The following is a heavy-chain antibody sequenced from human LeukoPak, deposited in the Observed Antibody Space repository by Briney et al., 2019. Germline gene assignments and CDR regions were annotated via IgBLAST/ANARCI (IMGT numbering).Heavy chain of an antibody. CDR2: TNPGGQT. V-gene: IGHV4-34*01. D-gene: IGHD2-2*02. J-gene: IGHJ4*02. CDR3: ARIRCGHSDEICYNS. CDR1: GVSFRAHY. Sequence: PSETLSLTCAVHGVSFRAHYWSWIRQSPGKGLEWIGETNPGGQTNYNPSLKSRVTISVGPSENRFSLRLTSVTAADTAVYFCARIRCGHSDEICYNSWGRGTLVTVSS.